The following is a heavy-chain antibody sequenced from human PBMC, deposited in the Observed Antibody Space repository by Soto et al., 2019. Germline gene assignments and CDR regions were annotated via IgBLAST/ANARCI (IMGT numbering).Heavy chain of an antibody. D-gene: IGHD5-18*01. CDR3: AASPYSFGYFFES. J-gene: IGHJ4*02. CDR1: GSITSFY. V-gene: IGHV4-4*07. Sequence: SETLSLTCSVSGSITSFYWSWIRQPAGKGLEWIGRIHTSGSANYNPSLKSRVTMSVDTSKNQFSLKVNSVTAADTALYFCAASPYSFGYFFESWGQGTLVTVSS. CDR2: IHTSGSA.